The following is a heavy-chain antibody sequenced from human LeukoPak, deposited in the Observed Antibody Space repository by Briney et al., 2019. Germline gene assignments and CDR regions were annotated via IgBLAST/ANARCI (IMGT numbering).Heavy chain of an antibody. CDR3: ARDDYRGVTNFDP. V-gene: IGHV4-4*07. J-gene: IGHJ5*02. Sequence: SETLSLTCTVSGGSISSYYWSWIRQPAGKGLEWIGRIYTSGSTNYNPSLKSRVTISVDTSKNQFSLQLTSVTAADTAVYYCARDDYRGVTNFDPWGQGTLVTVSS. CDR2: IYTSGST. D-gene: IGHD3-10*01. CDR1: GGSISSYY.